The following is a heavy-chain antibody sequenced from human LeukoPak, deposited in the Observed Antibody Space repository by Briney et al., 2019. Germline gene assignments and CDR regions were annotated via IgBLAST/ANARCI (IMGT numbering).Heavy chain of an antibody. Sequence: KSSETLSLTCTVSGYSISSGYYWGWIRQPPGKGLEWIGTIYHSGSTYYNPSLKSRVTISVDTSKNRFSLKLTSVTAADTAVYYCARVRGYCSSTICYRYYFDYWGQGTLVTVSS. D-gene: IGHD2-2*01. V-gene: IGHV4-38-2*02. CDR3: ARVRGYCSSTICYRYYFDY. CDR1: GYSISSGYY. J-gene: IGHJ4*02. CDR2: IYHSGST.